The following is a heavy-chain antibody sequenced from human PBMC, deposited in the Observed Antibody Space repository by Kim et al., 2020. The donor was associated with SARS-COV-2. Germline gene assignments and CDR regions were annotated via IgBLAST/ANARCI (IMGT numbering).Heavy chain of an antibody. CDR2: ISNTGTTI. Sequence: GGSLRLSCALAGFTFNDFYMSWIRQAPGKGLEWISYISNTGTTIYYADSVKGRFTISRDSARNSLSLQMNSLRADDTAVYYCARDAPSNLGGLVVAFDYWGPGTVVTVS. D-gene: IGHD2-2*01. CDR3: ARDAPSNLGGLVVAFDY. V-gene: IGHV3-11*01. CDR1: GFTFNDFY. J-gene: IGHJ4*02.